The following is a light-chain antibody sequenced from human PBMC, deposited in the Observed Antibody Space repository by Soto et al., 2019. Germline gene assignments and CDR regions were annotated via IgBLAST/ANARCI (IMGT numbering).Light chain of an antibody. CDR3: SSYASSSTLV. V-gene: IGLV2-14*01. CDR2: EVS. Sequence: QSALTQPASVSGSPGQSIAISCTGTSSDIGSYHYVSWYQHHPGKAPKLIIYEVSNRPSGVSDRFSGSKSGNTASLTISGLQAEDDADYYCSSYASSSTLVFGGGTKLTVL. J-gene: IGLJ2*01. CDR1: SSDIGSYHY.